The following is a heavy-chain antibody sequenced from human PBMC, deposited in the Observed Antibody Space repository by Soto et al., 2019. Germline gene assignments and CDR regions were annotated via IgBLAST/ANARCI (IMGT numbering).Heavy chain of an antibody. V-gene: IGHV3-21*01. CDR1: GFTFNIYS. CDR3: ARDTKMLAPLIYMDH. Sequence: GGSLRLSCAASGFTFNIYSMNWVRQPPGKGLEWVSSISSRSSNIDYADSVKGRFTISRDNANNSLYLQMNNLSADDTAVYYCARDTKMLAPLIYMDHWGRGTLVTVSS. CDR2: ISSRSSNI. J-gene: IGHJ4*02. D-gene: IGHD3-22*01.